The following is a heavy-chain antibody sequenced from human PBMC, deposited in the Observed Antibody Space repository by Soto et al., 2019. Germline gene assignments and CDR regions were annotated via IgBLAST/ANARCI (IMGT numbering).Heavy chain of an antibody. J-gene: IGHJ4*02. CDR2: FDPEDGET. Sequence: ASVKVSCKVSGYTLTELSMHWVRQAPGKGLEWMGGFDPEDGETIYAQKFQGRVTMTEDTSTDTAYMELSSLRSEDTAVYYCATAKRWLQSTFDYWGQGPLFTVPS. CDR1: GYTLTELS. CDR3: ATAKRWLQSTFDY. V-gene: IGHV1-24*01. D-gene: IGHD5-12*01.